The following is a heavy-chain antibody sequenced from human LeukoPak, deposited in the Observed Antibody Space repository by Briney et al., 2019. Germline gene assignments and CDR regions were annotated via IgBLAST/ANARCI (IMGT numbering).Heavy chain of an antibody. Sequence: PGGSLRLSCAASGFTFSNAWMSWVRQAPGKGLEWVGRIKSKTDGGTTDYAAPVKGRFTISRDDSKNTLYLQMNSLKTEDTAVYYCTTDSLRWSFVWAAAGTGSFLFDYWGQGTLVTVSS. D-gene: IGHD6-13*01. CDR1: GFTFSNAW. CDR3: TTDSLRWSFVWAAAGTGSFLFDY. J-gene: IGHJ4*02. V-gene: IGHV3-15*01. CDR2: IKSKTDGGTT.